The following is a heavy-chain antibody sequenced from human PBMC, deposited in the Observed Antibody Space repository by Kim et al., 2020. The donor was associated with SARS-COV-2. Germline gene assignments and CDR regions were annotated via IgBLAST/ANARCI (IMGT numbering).Heavy chain of an antibody. D-gene: IGHD2-15*01. J-gene: IGHJ4*01. CDR2: IYYSGNT. CDR1: GGSISSYY. V-gene: IGHV4-59*08. CDR3: ARLGYCSGGSCSNLYYFD. Sequence: SETLSLTCTVSGGSISSYYWSWIRQPPGKGLEWIGYIYYSGNTNYNPSLKSLVTMSIDTSKNQFSLKLSSVTAADTAVYYCARLGYCSGGSCSNLYYFD.